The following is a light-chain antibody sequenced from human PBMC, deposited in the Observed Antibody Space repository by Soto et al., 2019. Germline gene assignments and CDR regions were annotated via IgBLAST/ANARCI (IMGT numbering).Light chain of an antibody. CDR1: SNDVGNYNL. J-gene: IGLJ2*01. V-gene: IGLV2-23*01. Sequence: QSALTQPASVSGSPGQSITISCTVTSNDVGNYNLVSWYQQHPGKAPKLMIYEGSKRPSGVSNRFSGSKSGNTASLTISGLQAEDEADYYCSSYALTEVIFGEGTKVTV. CDR2: EGS. CDR3: SSYALTEVI.